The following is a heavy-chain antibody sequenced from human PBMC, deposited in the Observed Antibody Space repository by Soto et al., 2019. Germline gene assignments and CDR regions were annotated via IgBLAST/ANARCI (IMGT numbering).Heavy chain of an antibody. V-gene: IGHV2-5*01. J-gene: IGHJ4*02. CDR3: ARLRGYSYGRIVEFDY. CDR1: GFSLSTSGVG. D-gene: IGHD5-18*01. Sequence: QITLKESGPTLVKPTQTLTLTCTFSGFSLSTSGVGVGWIRQPPGKALEGLALIYWNDDKRDSPSLKSRLTITKDTSKNLVVLTMTDMDPVDTATYYCARLRGYSYGRIVEFDYWGQGTLVTVSS. CDR2: IYWNDDK.